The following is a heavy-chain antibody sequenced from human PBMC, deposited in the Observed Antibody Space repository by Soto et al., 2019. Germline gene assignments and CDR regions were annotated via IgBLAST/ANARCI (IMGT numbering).Heavy chain of an antibody. J-gene: IGHJ5*02. D-gene: IGHD2-15*01. CDR2: INPNSGGT. CDR3: ARDPGYCSGGSCLWGFDP. CDR1: GYTFTGYY. Sequence: QVQLVQSGAEVKKPGASVKVSCKASGYTFTGYYMHWVRQAPGQGLEWMGWINPNSGGTNYAQKFQGWVTMTRDTSISTAYMELSRLRSDDTAVYYCARDPGYCSGGSCLWGFDPWGQGTLVTVSS. V-gene: IGHV1-2*04.